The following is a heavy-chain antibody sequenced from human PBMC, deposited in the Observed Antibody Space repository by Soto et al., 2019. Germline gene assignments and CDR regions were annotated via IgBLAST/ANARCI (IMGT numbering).Heavy chain of an antibody. Sequence: ASVKVSCKASGYTFTGYDMHWVRQAPGQGLEWMGWINPNSGGTNYAQKFQGWVTMTRDTSISTAYMELSRLRSDDTAVYYCARDGCNWNDNLAYYYYGMDVWGQGTTVTVSS. V-gene: IGHV1-2*04. CDR2: INPNSGGT. CDR1: GYTFTGYD. CDR3: ARDGCNWNDNLAYYYYGMDV. D-gene: IGHD1-20*01. J-gene: IGHJ6*02.